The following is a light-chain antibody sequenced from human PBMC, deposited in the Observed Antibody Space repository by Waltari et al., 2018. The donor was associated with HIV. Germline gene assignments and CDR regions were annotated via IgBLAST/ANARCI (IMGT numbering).Light chain of an antibody. CDR3: QQYDDWPPFT. CDR2: GAS. Sequence: ELVMTQSPASLSVFPGERATLSCRASQSVSTNLAWDQQKPGQAPRPLIYGASARATGIPARFSGSGSGTEFTLTISSLQSEDFAVYYCQQYDDWPPFTFGGGTKVEL. J-gene: IGKJ4*01. CDR1: QSVSTN. V-gene: IGKV3-15*01.